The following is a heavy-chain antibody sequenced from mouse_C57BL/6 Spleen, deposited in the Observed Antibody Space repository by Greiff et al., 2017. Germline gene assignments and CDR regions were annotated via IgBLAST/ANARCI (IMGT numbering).Heavy chain of an antibody. CDR1: GYAFSSSW. CDR3: ADYSAWFAY. J-gene: IGHJ3*01. CDR2: IYPGDGDT. Sequence: VQLVESGPELVKPGASVKISCKASGYAFSSSWMNWVKQRPGKGLEWIGRIYPGDGDTNYNGKFKGKATLTADKSSSTAYMQLSSLTSEDSAVYFCADYSAWFAYWGQGTLVTVSA. V-gene: IGHV1-82*01. D-gene: IGHD1-1*01.